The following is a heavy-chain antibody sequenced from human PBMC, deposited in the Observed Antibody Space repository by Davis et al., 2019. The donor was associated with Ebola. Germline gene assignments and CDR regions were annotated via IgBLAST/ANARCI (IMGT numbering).Heavy chain of an antibody. D-gene: IGHD1-26*01. V-gene: IGHV5-51*01. CDR2: IFPGDSDT. CDR3: ARLDHSGSLGDY. Sequence: KVSCKASGYSFTSYWIVWVRQMPGKGLECMGIIFPGDSDTRYSPSFQGHVTISADKSVSTAYLQWSSLKASDTAMYYCARLDHSGSLGDYWGQGTLVTVSS. CDR1: GYSFTSYW. J-gene: IGHJ4*02.